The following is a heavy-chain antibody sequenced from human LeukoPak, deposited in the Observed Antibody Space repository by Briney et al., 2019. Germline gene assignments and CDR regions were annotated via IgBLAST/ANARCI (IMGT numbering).Heavy chain of an antibody. D-gene: IGHD3-9*01. Sequence: GESLKISCKGSGYRFTSYWIGWVRQMPGKGLEWMGIIYPGDSDTRYSPSFQGQVTISADKSISTAYLQWSSLKASDTAMYYCARAPRDYYDILTGYYPLGMDVWGQGTTVTVSS. CDR1: GYRFTSYW. CDR3: ARAPRDYYDILTGYYPLGMDV. J-gene: IGHJ6*02. V-gene: IGHV5-51*01. CDR2: IYPGDSDT.